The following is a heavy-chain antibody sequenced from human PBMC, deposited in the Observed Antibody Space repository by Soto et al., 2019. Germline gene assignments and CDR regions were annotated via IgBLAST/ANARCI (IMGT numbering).Heavy chain of an antibody. J-gene: IGHJ4*02. CDR1: GFTFSSYG. D-gene: IGHD7-27*01. V-gene: IGHV3-30*03. CDR3: ARFRPGDPFDY. CDR2: ISYDGSNK. Sequence: GGSLRLSCAASGFTFSSYGMHWVRQAPGKGLEWVAVISYDGSNKYYADSVKGRFTISRDNSKNTLYLQMNSLRAEDTAVYYCARFRPGDPFDYWGQGTLVTVSS.